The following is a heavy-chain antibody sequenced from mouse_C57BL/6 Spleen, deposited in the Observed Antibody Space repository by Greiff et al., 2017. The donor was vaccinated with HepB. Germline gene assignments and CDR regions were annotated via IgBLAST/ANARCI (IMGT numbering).Heavy chain of an antibody. CDR3: ARFYDGYGYYFDY. J-gene: IGHJ2*01. Sequence: QVQLQQPGAELVKPGASVKLSCKASGYTFTSYWMHWVKQRPGQGLEWIGMIHPNSGSTNYNEKFKSKATLTVDKSSSTAYMQLSSLTSEDSAVYYCARFYDGYGYYFDYWGQGTTLTVSS. CDR1: GYTFTSYW. CDR2: IHPNSGST. V-gene: IGHV1-64*01. D-gene: IGHD2-3*01.